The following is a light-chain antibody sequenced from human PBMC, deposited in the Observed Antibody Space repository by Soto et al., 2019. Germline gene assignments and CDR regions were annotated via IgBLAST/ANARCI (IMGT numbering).Light chain of an antibody. V-gene: IGLV1-47*01. J-gene: IGLJ3*02. CDR3: ATWDDSLSGLVM. Sequence: QAVVTQPPSASGTPGQRVTISCSGSSSNIGSNSVNWYQQLPGTAPKVVIYDNHQRPSGVPDRFSGSKSGTSASLAISGLRSDDEADYYCATWDDSLSGLVMFGGGTQLTVL. CDR1: SSNIGSNS. CDR2: DNH.